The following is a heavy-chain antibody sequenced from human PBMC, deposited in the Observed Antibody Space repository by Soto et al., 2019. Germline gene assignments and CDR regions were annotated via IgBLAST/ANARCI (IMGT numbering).Heavy chain of an antibody. CDR3: ARLRIYDSSGYYYYYYYYGMDV. V-gene: IGHV4-34*01. Sequence: QVQLQQWGAGLLKPSETLSLTCAVYGGSFSGYYWSWIRQPPGKGLEWIGEINHSGSTNYNPSLKSRVTISVDTSKNQFSLKLSSVTAADTAVYYCARLRIYDSSGYYYYYYYYGMDVWGQGTTVTVSS. D-gene: IGHD3-22*01. J-gene: IGHJ6*02. CDR2: INHSGST. CDR1: GGSFSGYY.